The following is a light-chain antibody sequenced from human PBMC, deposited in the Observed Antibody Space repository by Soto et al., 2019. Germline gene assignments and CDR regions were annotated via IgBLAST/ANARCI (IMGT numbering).Light chain of an antibody. V-gene: IGKV3-15*01. CDR2: GVS. CDR3: QQYNSWPPIT. Sequence: EIVLTQSPATLSSFPGDRVTLSCRASQYISSSNLAWYQQNPGQAPRLLLYGVSNRATGIPARFSGSGSGTEFTLTIRSLQSEDFAVYYCQQYNSWPPITFGQGTRLEI. CDR1: QYISSSN. J-gene: IGKJ5*01.